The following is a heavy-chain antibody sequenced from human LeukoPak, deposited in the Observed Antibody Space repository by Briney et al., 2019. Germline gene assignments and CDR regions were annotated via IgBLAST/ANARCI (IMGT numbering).Heavy chain of an antibody. Sequence: QSGGSLRLSCAASGFTFSSYWMSWVRQAPGKGLEWVANIKQDGSEKYYVDSVKGRFTISRDNAKNSLYLQMNSLRAEDTAVYYCARGHSSSPNWFDPWGQGTLVTVSS. V-gene: IGHV3-7*04. D-gene: IGHD6-13*01. CDR3: ARGHSSSPNWFDP. J-gene: IGHJ5*02. CDR2: IKQDGSEK. CDR1: GFTFSSYW.